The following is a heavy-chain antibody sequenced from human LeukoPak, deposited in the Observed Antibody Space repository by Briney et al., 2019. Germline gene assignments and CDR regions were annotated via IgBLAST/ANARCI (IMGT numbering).Heavy chain of an antibody. J-gene: IGHJ4*02. CDR3: AKSNVRGTRTTPFDY. D-gene: IGHD3-10*02. V-gene: IGHV3-30*18. Sequence: PGRSLRLSCAASGFTFSSCGMHWVRQAPGKGLEWVAVISYDGSNKYYADSVKGRFTISRDNSKNTLYLQMNSLRAEDTAVYYCAKSNVRGTRTTPFDYWGQGTLVTVSS. CDR2: ISYDGSNK. CDR1: GFTFSSCG.